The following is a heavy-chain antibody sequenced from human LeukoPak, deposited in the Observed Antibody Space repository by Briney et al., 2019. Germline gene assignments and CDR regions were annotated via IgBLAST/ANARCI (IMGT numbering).Heavy chain of an antibody. D-gene: IGHD2-15*01. CDR2: INPNSGGT. CDR3: ARGVYCSGGSCYSGYYYGMDV. Sequence: ASVTVSCKASGYTFTGYYMHWVRQAPGQGLEWMGWINPNSGGTNYAQKFQGWATMTRDTSISTAYMELSRLRSDDTAVYYCARGVYCSGGSCYSGYYYGMDVWGKGTTVTVSS. CDR1: GYTFTGYY. J-gene: IGHJ6*04. V-gene: IGHV1-2*04.